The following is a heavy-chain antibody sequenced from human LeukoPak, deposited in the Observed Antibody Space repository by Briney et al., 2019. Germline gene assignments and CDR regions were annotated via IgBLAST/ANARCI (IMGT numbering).Heavy chain of an antibody. Sequence: SETLSLTCTVSGCSISSGGYYWSWIRQHPGKDLEWIGYIYYSGSTYYNPSLKSRVTISVDTSKNQFSLKLSSVTAADTAVYYCAVGQASIYYYYFCMDVWGQGTTVTVS. V-gene: IGHV4-31*03. CDR1: GCSISSGGYY. J-gene: IGHJ6*02. CDR3: AVGQASIYYYYFCMDV. CDR2: IYYSGST. D-gene: IGHD1-26*01.